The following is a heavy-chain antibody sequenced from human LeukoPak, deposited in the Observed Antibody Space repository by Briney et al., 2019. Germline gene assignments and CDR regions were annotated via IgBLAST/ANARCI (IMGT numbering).Heavy chain of an antibody. V-gene: IGHV3-15*01. CDR1: GFTFTNAW. J-gene: IGHJ5*02. CDR2: IKSNADGGTT. Sequence: GGSLRLSCAASGFTFTNAWMSWVRQPPGKGLEWVGLIKSNADGGTTDYAAPVKGRFTISRDDSKNTLYLQMNSLRAEDTAVYYCAKDRTGEGTAMVTSWFDPWGQGTLVTVSS. CDR3: AKDRTGEGTAMVTSWFDP. D-gene: IGHD5-18*01.